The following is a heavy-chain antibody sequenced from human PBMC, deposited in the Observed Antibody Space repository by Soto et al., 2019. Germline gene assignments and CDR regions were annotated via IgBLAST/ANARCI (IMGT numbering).Heavy chain of an antibody. CDR3: ARDSGYSSVDSVNDYFDY. J-gene: IGHJ4*02. V-gene: IGHV3-7*01. D-gene: IGHD5-12*01. CDR1: GFTFSVYW. CDR2: IKFDGSGI. Sequence: EVQLVESGGKVVQPGGSLRLSCVASGFTFSVYWMSWVRQAPGEGLEWVARIKFDGSGIQYADSVKGRFSISRDNAGNSVYLQMNRLRAEDTAVYYCARDSGYSSVDSVNDYFDYWGQGALVTVTS.